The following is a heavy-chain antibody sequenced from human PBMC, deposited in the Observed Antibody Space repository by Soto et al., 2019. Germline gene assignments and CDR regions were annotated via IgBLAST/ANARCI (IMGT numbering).Heavy chain of an antibody. V-gene: IGHV3-74*01. Sequence: GSLRLSCAASGFTFSSYWMHWVRQAPGKGLEWVSRINNDGRGTTYADSVRGRFTISRDNARNTLYLQMNSLRAEDTAVYFCARRDRPSYTSDYWGQGTLVTVSS. CDR2: INNDGRGT. CDR3: ARRDRPSYTSDY. J-gene: IGHJ4*02. D-gene: IGHD4-4*01. CDR1: GFTFSSYW.